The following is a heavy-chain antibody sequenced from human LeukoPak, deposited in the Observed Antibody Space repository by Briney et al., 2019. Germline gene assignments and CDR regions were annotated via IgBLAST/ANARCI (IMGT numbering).Heavy chain of an antibody. J-gene: IGHJ3*02. D-gene: IGHD1-26*01. CDR3: ARDPTSSWETAFDI. CDR2: ISSSGSTI. V-gene: IGHV3-48*03. CDR1: GFTFSSYE. Sequence: SLRLSXAASGFTFSSYEMNWVRQAPGKGLEWGSYISSSGSTIYYADSVKGRFTISRDNAKNSLYLQMNSLRAEDTAVYYCARDPTSSWETAFDIWGQGTMVTVSS.